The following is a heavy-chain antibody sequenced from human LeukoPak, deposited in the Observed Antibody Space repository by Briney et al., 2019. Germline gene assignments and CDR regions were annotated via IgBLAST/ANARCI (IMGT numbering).Heavy chain of an antibody. CDR2: ISYDGSNK. J-gene: IGHJ3*02. CDR1: GFTFSSYA. CDR3: ARVDYYDSLNAFDI. V-gene: IGHV3-30-3*01. Sequence: GGSLRLSCAASGFTFSSYAMHWVRQAPGKGLAWVAVISYDGSNKYYADSVKGRFTISRDNSKNTLYLQMNSLRAEDTAVYYCARVDYYDSLNAFDIWGQGTMVTVSS. D-gene: IGHD3-22*01.